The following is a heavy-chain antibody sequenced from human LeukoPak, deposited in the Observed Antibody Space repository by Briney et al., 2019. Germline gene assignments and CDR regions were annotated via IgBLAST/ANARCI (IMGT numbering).Heavy chain of an antibody. J-gene: IGHJ5*02. Sequence: SETLSLTCTVSGASITNYYWNWIRQPAGKGLEWIGRIYTNGNTKYNPSLNSRVTMSVDTSKNQFSLRLNSVTAADTAVYYCARGGVPGAGNWFDPWGQGTLVTVSS. CDR3: ARGGVPGAGNWFDP. CDR1: GASITNYY. V-gene: IGHV4-4*07. D-gene: IGHD2-2*01. CDR2: IYTNGNT.